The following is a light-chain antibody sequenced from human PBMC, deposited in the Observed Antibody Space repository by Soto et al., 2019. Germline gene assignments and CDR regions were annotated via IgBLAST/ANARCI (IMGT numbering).Light chain of an antibody. V-gene: IGKV1-5*01. Sequence: DIQMTQSPSTLSASVGDIVTITCRASQRINSWLAWYQQRPGKAPNLLIYDASTLERGVPSRFSGSGSGTEFTLTISSLQPDDFATYYCQQYSGYSTFGQGNRVEIQ. CDR2: DAS. CDR1: QRINSW. CDR3: QQYSGYST. J-gene: IGKJ1*01.